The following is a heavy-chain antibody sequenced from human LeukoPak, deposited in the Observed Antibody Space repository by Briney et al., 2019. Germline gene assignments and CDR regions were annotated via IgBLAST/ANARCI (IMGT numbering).Heavy chain of an antibody. J-gene: IGHJ4*02. V-gene: IGHV3-23*01. CDR2: ISGSGGST. CDR3: AKTLGYPRSPFDY. Sequence: GGSLRLSCVASGFSFSSYAMSWVRQAPGKGLEWVSAISGSGGSTYYADSVKGRFTISRDNSKNTLYLQMNSLRAEDTAVYYCAKTLGYPRSPFDYWGQGTLVTVSS. CDR1: GFSFSSYA. D-gene: IGHD1-26*01.